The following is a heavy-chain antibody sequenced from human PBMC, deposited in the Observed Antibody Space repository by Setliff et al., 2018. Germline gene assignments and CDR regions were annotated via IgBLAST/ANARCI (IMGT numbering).Heavy chain of an antibody. CDR2: IYYTGTA. V-gene: IGHV4-39*01. D-gene: IGHD3-10*01. CDR3: ARHEFVGGYYGSVTYRHFDY. CDR1: RGSISNNAYY. Sequence: SETLSLTCTVSRGSISNNAYYWAWIRQPPGKGLEWIGSIYYTGTAYYNPSLKSRVTISVDTSKNQFSLQVTSLAATDTALYFCARHEFVGGYYGSVTYRHFDYWGQGILVTV. J-gene: IGHJ4*02.